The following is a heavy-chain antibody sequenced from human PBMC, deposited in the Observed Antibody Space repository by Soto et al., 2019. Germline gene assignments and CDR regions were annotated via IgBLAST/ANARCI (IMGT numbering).Heavy chain of an antibody. V-gene: IGHV3-30*03. Sequence: QVQLVESGGGVVQPGRSLRLSCAASGFPFTTYRMHWVREGPGKGLEWVAVISYDGSNRYYADSVKGRFTISRDNSKNTLYLQMNDLRPEDTALYYCVGGQYYFDYRGQGTLVTVSS. CDR2: ISYDGSNR. CDR3: VGGQYYFDY. D-gene: IGHD3-10*01. J-gene: IGHJ4*02. CDR1: GFPFTTYR.